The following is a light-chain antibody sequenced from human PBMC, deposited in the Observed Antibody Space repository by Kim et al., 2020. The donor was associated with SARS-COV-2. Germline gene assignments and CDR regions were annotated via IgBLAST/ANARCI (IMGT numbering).Light chain of an antibody. CDR3: QAWDSSTVV. V-gene: IGLV3-1*01. CDR1: TVVDND. CDR2: EDS. Sequence: VAPGQTVRFTGSGDTVVDNDACWYQQNPGHPPVLVIYEDSKRPSGIPGRFSGSNSGNTATLTIGGTQAMDEADYCCQAWDSSTVVFGGGTQLTVL. J-gene: IGLJ2*01.